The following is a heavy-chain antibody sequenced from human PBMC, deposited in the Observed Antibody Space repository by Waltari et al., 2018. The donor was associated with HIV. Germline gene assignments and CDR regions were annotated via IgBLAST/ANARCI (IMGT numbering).Heavy chain of an antibody. Sequence: QVQLVESGGGVVQPGRSLRLSCAASGFTFSSYGMHWVRQAPGKGLEWVAVIWYDGSNKYYADSVKCRFTISRDNSKNTLYLQMNSLRAEDTAVYYCARSWEYYDSSGYLDYWGQGTLVTVSS. CDR2: IWYDGSNK. CDR1: GFTFSSYG. D-gene: IGHD3-22*01. CDR3: ARSWEYYDSSGYLDY. J-gene: IGHJ4*02. V-gene: IGHV3-33*01.